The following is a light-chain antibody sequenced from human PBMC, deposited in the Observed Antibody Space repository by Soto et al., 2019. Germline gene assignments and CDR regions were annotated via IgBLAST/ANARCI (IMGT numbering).Light chain of an antibody. CDR3: QQYNSYWT. CDR1: QSVSSSY. Sequence: EIVLTQSPGTLSLSPGERATLSRRASQSVSSSYLAWYQQKPGQAPRLLIYGASSRATGIPDRFSGSGSGTDFTLTISRLEPDDFATYYCQQYNSYWTFGQGTKVDIK. V-gene: IGKV3-20*01. CDR2: GAS. J-gene: IGKJ1*01.